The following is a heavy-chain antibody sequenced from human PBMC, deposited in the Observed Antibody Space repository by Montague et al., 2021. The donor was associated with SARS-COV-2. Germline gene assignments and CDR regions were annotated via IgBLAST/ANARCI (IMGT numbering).Heavy chain of an antibody. Sequence: SETLSLTCAVYSGSFSGYYWSWIRQPPGKGLEWIGEINHGGSTNXXPSLKSRVTISVDTSKNQFSLKLSSVTAADTAVYYCTREGYQVLWSDYYYYGMDVWGQGTTVTVSS. V-gene: IGHV4-34*01. D-gene: IGHD2-2*01. CDR2: INHGGST. CDR1: SGSFSGYY. J-gene: IGHJ6*02. CDR3: TREGYQVLWSDYYYYGMDV.